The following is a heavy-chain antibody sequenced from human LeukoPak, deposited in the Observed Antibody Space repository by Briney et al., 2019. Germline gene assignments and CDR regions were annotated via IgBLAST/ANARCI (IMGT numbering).Heavy chain of an antibody. CDR1: GDSVSSKSVA. J-gene: IGHJ6*02. D-gene: IGHD3-10*01. CDR3: ARNYYGIDV. Sequence: HSQTLSLTCAISGDSVSSKSVAWNWIRQSPSRGLEWLGKTHYRSKWYNDFAESVKRRISINPDTSKNQFSLQLNSVTPEDTAVYYCARNYYGIDVWGQGTTVTVSS. CDR2: THYRSKWYN. V-gene: IGHV6-1*01.